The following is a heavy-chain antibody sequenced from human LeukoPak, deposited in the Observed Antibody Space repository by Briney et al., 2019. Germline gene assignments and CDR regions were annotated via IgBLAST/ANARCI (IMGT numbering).Heavy chain of an antibody. CDR3: ARASPRKIWFGES. CDR1: GGSISSGDYY. D-gene: IGHD3-10*01. CDR2: IYYSGST. V-gene: IGHV4-30-4*01. J-gene: IGHJ4*02. Sequence: SQTLSLTCTVSGGSISSGDYYWSWIRQPPGKGLEWIGYIYYSGSTYFNPSLKSRVTISVDTSKNQFSLKLSSVTAADTAVYYCARASPRKIWFGESWGQGTLVTVSS.